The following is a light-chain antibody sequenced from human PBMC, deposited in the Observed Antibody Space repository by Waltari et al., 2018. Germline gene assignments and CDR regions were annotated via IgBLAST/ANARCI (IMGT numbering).Light chain of an antibody. CDR3: QQYNNWPPWT. CDR2: GAS. CDR1: QSVSNN. V-gene: IGKV3-15*01. J-gene: IGKJ1*01. Sequence: IVLTQSPATLSVSPGERATLSCRASQSVSNNLAWYQQKPGQAPRLLIYGASTRATCIPARFCGSGSGTEFTLTISSLQSEDFAVYYCQQYNNWPPWTFGQGTKVEIK.